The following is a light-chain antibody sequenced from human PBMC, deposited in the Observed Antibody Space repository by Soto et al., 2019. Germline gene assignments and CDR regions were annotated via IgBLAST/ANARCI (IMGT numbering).Light chain of an antibody. V-gene: IGKV3-20*01. CDR2: GAS. CDR3: PQYGSSPPYT. CDR1: QSVSSSY. J-gene: IGKJ2*01. Sequence: EIVLTQSPGTLSLSPGKRATLSCSASQSVSSSYLAWYQQKPGQAPRLLIYGASSMATGIPDRFSGSGSGTDFTLTISRLEPEDFAVSYCPQYGSSPPYTFGQGTKLEIK.